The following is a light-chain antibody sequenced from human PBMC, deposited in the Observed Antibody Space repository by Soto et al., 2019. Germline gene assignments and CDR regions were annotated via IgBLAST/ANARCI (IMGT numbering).Light chain of an antibody. J-gene: IGLJ1*01. CDR2: EVN. Sequence: LPACLYGSPGQSITISCTGTISHIGAYDYVSWFQQHPGKARKLMISEVNSRPSGVSNRFSGSKSGNTAYLTISGLQVEDEAEYFCLSFTTTRTHVFGTGTKVTVL. CDR3: LSFTTTRTHV. V-gene: IGLV2-14*01. CDR1: ISHIGAYDY.